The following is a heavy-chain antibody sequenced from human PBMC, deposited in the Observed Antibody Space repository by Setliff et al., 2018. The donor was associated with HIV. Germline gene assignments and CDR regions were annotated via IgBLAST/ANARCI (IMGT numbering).Heavy chain of an antibody. CDR2: ISSTTGTV. Sequence: GGSLRLSCAASGFTFSRYSMHWVRQAPGKGLEWLSYISSTTGTVYHADSVKGRFTISSDNAKNSLYLQMNSLRDEDTAVYYCGRASPEYSNGEDGFDVWGQGTKVTVSS. V-gene: IGHV3-48*02. J-gene: IGHJ3*01. D-gene: IGHD4-4*01. CDR1: GFTFSRYS. CDR3: GRASPEYSNGEDGFDV.